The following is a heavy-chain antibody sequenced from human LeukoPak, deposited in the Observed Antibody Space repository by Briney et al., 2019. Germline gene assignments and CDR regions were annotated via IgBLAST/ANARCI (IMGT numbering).Heavy chain of an antibody. CDR3: ARPVVAATTPDTFDI. CDR2: ISSGGRTI. D-gene: IGHD2-15*01. V-gene: IGHV3-48*03. Sequence: GGSLRLSCAASGFTFSSYAIYWVRQAQGKGLEWVSYISSGGRTIYYADSVKGRFTMSRDNAKNSLYLQMNSLRAEDTAVYYCARPVVAATTPDTFDIWGQGTMVTVSS. CDR1: GFTFSSYA. J-gene: IGHJ3*02.